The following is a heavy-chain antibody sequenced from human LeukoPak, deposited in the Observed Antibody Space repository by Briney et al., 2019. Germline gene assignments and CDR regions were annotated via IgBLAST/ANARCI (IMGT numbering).Heavy chain of an antibody. V-gene: IGHV3-7*01. CDR3: ARRPHYYDSSGYYEGAFDI. CDR2: IKQDGSDK. Sequence: GGSLRLSCAASGFTFSSYWMSWVRQAPGKGLEWVASIKQDGSDKYYVDSVRGRFTISRDNAKNSLYLQMNSLRVEDTAVYYCARRPHYYDSSGYYEGAFDIWGQGTMVTVSS. J-gene: IGHJ3*02. D-gene: IGHD3-22*01. CDR1: GFTFSSYW.